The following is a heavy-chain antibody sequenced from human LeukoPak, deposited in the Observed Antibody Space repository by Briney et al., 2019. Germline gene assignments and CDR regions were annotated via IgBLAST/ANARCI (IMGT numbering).Heavy chain of an antibody. CDR3: ARGPYSYDSSGAFDI. D-gene: IGHD3-22*01. CDR2: IYHSGKS. J-gene: IGHJ3*02. CDR1: GYSLSSGYY. Sequence: SETLSLTCSVSGYSLSSGYYWDWIRQPPGKGLEWIASIYHSGKSYYNPSLESRVTISVDTSKNQISLKLRSVTAADTAVYFCARGPYSYDSSGAFDIWGQGTMVTVSS. V-gene: IGHV4-38-2*02.